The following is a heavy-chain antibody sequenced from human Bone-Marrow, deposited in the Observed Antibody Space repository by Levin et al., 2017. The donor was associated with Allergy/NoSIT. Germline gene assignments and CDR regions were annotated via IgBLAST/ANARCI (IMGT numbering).Heavy chain of an antibody. J-gene: IGHJ4*02. CDR2: IGSSATKT. Sequence: PGGSLRLSCAASGFTFSSYAMSWVRQAPGKGLEWVSVIGSSATKTYYADSVKGRFTISRDNSKNTLYLQMNSLRAEDTAVYYCAKYRCDSPNCRADFDYWGQGTLVTVSS. CDR1: GFTFSSYA. V-gene: IGHV3-23*05. D-gene: IGHD3-22*01. CDR3: AKYRCDSPNCRADFDY.